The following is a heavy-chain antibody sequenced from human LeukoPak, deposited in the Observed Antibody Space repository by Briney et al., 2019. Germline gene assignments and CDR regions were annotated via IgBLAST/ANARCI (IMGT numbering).Heavy chain of an antibody. J-gene: IGHJ3*02. Sequence: GGSLRLSCAASGFTFSSYGMHWVRQAPGKGLEWVSAISGSGGSTYYADSVKGQFTISRDNSKNTLYLQMNSLRAEDTAVYYCAKDRGIAAAEEAFDIWGQGTMVTVSS. D-gene: IGHD6-13*01. V-gene: IGHV3-23*01. CDR1: GFTFSSYG. CDR2: ISGSGGST. CDR3: AKDRGIAAAEEAFDI.